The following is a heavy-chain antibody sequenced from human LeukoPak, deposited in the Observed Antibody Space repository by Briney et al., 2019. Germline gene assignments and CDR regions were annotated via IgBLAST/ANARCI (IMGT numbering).Heavy chain of an antibody. CDR1: GYTFTSYG. D-gene: IGHD3-16*02. V-gene: IGHV1-18*01. CDR2: ISAYNGNT. Sequence: ASVKVSCKASGYTFTSYGISWVRQAPGQGLEWMGWISAYNGNTNYAQKLQGRVTMTTDTSTSTAYMELRSLRSDDTAVYYCARDRVMITFGGVIVMGYWGQGTLVTVSS. CDR3: ARDRVMITFGGVIVMGY. J-gene: IGHJ4*02.